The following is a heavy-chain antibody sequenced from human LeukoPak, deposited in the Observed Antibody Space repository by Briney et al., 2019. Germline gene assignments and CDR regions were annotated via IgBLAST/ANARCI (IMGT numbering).Heavy chain of an antibody. CDR2: ITSDGSST. CDR1: GFTFSSTW. J-gene: IGHJ4*02. CDR3: ARDWYHAIDY. D-gene: IGHD2-2*01. V-gene: IGHV3-74*03. Sequence: GGSLRLSCAASGFTFSSTWMHWVRQVPGKELVWVARITSDGSSTTYAESVKGRFTISRDNAKNTLYLEMNSLRAEDTAVYYCARDWYHAIDYWGQGTLVTVSP.